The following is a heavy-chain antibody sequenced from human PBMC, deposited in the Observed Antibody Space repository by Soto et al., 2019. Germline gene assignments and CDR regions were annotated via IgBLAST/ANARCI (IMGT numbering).Heavy chain of an antibody. CDR1: GFSLYSYV. J-gene: IGHJ5*02. CDR3: VGDVGSSELDP. D-gene: IGHD6-13*01. CDR2: ISIDGTRT. V-gene: IGHV3-30*01. Sequence: QAQLVESGGGVVQPGGSLRLSCVASGFSLYSYVIHWVRQTPGKGLQWVAVISIDGTRTYYADSVKGRFTVSRGNSRNRGYREVDGLTSEGTAIDYCVGDVGSSELDPGGQGTLVTVSS.